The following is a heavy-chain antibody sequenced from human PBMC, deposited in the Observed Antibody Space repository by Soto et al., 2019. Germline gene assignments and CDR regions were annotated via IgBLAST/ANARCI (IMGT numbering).Heavy chain of an antibody. CDR2: ISSSSSYI. Sequence: GWSLRLSCASSVFTFSSYSMKWVRQAPGKGLQWVSSISSSSSYIYYADSVKGRFTISRDNAKNSLYLQMNSLRAEDTAVYYCARDLDTLEGDTWFPDYWGQGTLVTVSA. CDR3: ARDLDTLEGDTWFPDY. V-gene: IGHV3-21*01. J-gene: IGHJ4*02. CDR1: VFTFSSYS. D-gene: IGHD3-10*01.